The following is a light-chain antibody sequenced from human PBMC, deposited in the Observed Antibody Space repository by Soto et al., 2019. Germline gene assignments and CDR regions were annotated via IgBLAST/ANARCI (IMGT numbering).Light chain of an antibody. CDR1: QSIFSNY. CDR3: QQYGTSPRT. V-gene: IGKV3-20*01. Sequence: EVMLTQSPGTLSLSPGERATLSCRASQSIFSNYLAWYQQKSGQAPRLLIYGASNRATGIPDRFSGSGSGTDFTLTISRLEPEDFAVYYCQQYGTSPRTFGHGTKVEFK. J-gene: IGKJ1*01. CDR2: GAS.